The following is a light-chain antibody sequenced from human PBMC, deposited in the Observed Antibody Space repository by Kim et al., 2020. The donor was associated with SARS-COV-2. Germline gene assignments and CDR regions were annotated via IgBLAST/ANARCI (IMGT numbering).Light chain of an antibody. CDR2: YNS. CDR3: QVWDSSSDHSV. CDR1: NIGSKS. Sequence: SYELTQPPSVSVAPGKTARITCGGNNIGSKSVHWYQQKPGQAPVLVIYYNSDRPSGIPERFSGSNSGNTATLTISRVEAGDEADYHCQVWDSSSDHSVFGGGTKLTVL. J-gene: IGLJ3*02. V-gene: IGLV3-21*04.